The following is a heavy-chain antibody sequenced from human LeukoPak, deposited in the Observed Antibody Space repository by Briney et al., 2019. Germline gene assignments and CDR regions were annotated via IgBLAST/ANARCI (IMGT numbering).Heavy chain of an antibody. Sequence: GGSLRLSCAASGFSFSPTWMHWVRQPPGQGLVWVARITSDGTSISYAESVKGRFTISRDNAKNSLYLQMNSLRAEDTAVYSCARGADGVSSNSRGWFDPWGQGTLVTVSS. CDR1: GFSFSPTW. J-gene: IGHJ5*02. CDR3: ARGADGVSSNSRGWFDP. V-gene: IGHV3-74*03. D-gene: IGHD2-15*01. CDR2: ITSDGTSI.